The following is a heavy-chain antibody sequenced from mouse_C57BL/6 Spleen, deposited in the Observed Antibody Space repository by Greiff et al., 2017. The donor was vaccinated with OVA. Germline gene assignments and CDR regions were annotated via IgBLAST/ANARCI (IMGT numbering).Heavy chain of an antibody. V-gene: IGHV2-9*01. D-gene: IGHD3-1*01. CDR3: AKRGYEGSYAMDY. Sequence: QVQLQQSGPGLVAPSQSLSITCTVSGFSLTSYGVDWVRQPPGKGLEWLGVIRGGGRTNYNSALMSRLSISKDNSKSQVFLKMNSLQIDDTAMYYCAKRGYEGSYAMDYWGQGTSVTVSS. CDR2: IRGGGRT. J-gene: IGHJ4*01. CDR1: GFSLTSYG.